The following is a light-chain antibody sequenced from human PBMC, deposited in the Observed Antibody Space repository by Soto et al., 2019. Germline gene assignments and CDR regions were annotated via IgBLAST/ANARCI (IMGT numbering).Light chain of an antibody. CDR3: QQSYITPPIT. V-gene: IGKV1-39*01. Sequence: QMTQSPASLSASVRDNVTLTCRASQTIRKYLNWYQQKPPKAPKLLIYTASRLHSGVPSRFSGSGSETDFTLTINNLQPEDFATYYCQQSYITPPITFGQGTRLEIK. J-gene: IGKJ5*01. CDR2: TAS. CDR1: QTIRKY.